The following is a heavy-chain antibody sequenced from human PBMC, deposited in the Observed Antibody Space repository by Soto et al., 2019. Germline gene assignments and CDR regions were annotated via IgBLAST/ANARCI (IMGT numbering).Heavy chain of an antibody. D-gene: IGHD3-10*01. J-gene: IGHJ4*02. CDR1: GFTFSNYG. CDR3: GRDWVWVGAHPIDN. CDR2: ISYDGSIE. V-gene: IGHV3-30*03. Sequence: GGSLRLSCAASGFTFSNYGMHWVRQAPGKGLDWVAFISYDGSIEYYSESVKGRFTMSRDNSENTVYLQMKSLRTEDTVVYFCGRDWVWVGAHPIDNWGQGTLVTVSS.